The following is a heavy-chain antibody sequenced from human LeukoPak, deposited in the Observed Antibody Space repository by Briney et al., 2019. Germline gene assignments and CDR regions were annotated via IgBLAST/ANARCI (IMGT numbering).Heavy chain of an antibody. J-gene: IGHJ4*02. D-gene: IGHD3-10*01. V-gene: IGHV4-39*01. Sequence: PSETLSLTCTVSGGSISSSSYYWGWIPQPPGKGLEWIGSIYYSGSTYYNSSLKRLVTTSVDTTKNQFSLKLSSVTAADTAVYYCARKNYYGSGSFDYWGQGTLVTVSS. CDR3: ARKNYYGSGSFDY. CDR2: IYYSGST. CDR1: GGSISSSSYY.